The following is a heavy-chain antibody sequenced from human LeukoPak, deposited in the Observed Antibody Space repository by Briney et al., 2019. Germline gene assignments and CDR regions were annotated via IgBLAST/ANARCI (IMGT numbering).Heavy chain of an antibody. J-gene: IGHJ4*02. D-gene: IGHD3-3*01. CDR1: GGSISSGSYY. V-gene: IGHV4-61*02. Sequence: SQTLSLTCTVSGGSISSGSYYWSWIRQPAGKGLEWLGRIYTSGSTNYNPSLKSRLTISVDTSKNQFSLRLSSVTAADTAVYYGGRGRSGYFDYWGRGTLVTVSS. CDR2: IYTSGST. CDR3: GRGRSGYFDY.